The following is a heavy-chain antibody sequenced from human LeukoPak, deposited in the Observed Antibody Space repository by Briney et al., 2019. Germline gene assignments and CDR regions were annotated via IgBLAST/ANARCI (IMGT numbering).Heavy chain of an antibody. D-gene: IGHD5-18*01. CDR2: ISANKGNT. CDR3: ARDPGRYIYGNYHYFGMDV. CDR1: GYNFNNYG. Sequence: ASVKVSCKASGYNFNNYGFSWVRQAPGQGLEWMGWISANKGNTNSAQKFQGRVTMTTDTLTRTAYMEMMGLRSDDTAVYYCARDPGRYIYGNYHYFGMDVWGQGTTVTVSS. V-gene: IGHV1-18*01. J-gene: IGHJ6*02.